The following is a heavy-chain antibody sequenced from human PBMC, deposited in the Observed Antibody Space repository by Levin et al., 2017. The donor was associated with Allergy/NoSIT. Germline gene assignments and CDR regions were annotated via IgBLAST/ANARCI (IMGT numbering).Heavy chain of an antibody. Sequence: GGSLRLSCKGSGYSFTSYWIGWVRQMPGKGLEWMGIIYPGDSDTRYSPSFQGQVTISADKSISTAYLQWSSLKASDTAMYYCARTLAGYSSGFDAFDIWGQGTMVTVSS. J-gene: IGHJ3*02. CDR3: ARTLAGYSSGFDAFDI. CDR2: IYPGDSDT. V-gene: IGHV5-51*01. CDR1: GYSFTSYW. D-gene: IGHD6-19*01.